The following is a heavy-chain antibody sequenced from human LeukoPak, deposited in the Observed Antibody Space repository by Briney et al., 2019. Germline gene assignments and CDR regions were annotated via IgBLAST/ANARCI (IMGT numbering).Heavy chain of an antibody. J-gene: IGHJ5*02. CDR3: ARDGDPRHSAPYNWFDP. D-gene: IGHD7-27*01. Sequence: ASVKVSCKASGYTFTGYYMHWVRQAPGQGLEWMGWINPNSGGTNYAQKFQGRVTMTRDTSISTAYMELSRLRSDDTAVYYCARDGDPRHSAPYNWFDPWGQGTLVTVSS. CDR1: GYTFTGYY. CDR2: INPNSGGT. V-gene: IGHV1-2*02.